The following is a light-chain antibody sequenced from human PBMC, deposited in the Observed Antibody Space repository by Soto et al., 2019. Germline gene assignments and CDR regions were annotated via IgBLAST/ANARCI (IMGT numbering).Light chain of an antibody. J-gene: IGKJ1*01. Sequence: IQLTQSPSSLSASVGDRVTITCRASQGVRSYLAWFQQRPGKAPKLLIFGASTSQNGVPARFSGGGFGTEFTLTITSLQPEDFATYYCHQVYTYPRTVGEGTTVSI. V-gene: IGKV1-9*01. CDR2: GAS. CDR3: HQVYTYPRT. CDR1: QGVRSY.